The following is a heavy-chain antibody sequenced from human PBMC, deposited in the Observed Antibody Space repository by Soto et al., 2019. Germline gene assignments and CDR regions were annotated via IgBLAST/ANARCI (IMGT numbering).Heavy chain of an antibody. CDR2: ISSSSSTI. CDR1: EFSYR. D-gene: IGHD3-22*01. J-gene: IGHJ3*02. CDR3: GGDSSGYYYPDVFDI. V-gene: IGHV3-48*02. Sequence: GGSMRLSCAASEFSYRMKWVRQAPGKGLEWVSYISSSSSTIYYADSVKGRFTISRDNAKNSLYLQMNSLRDEDTAVYYCGGDSSGYYYPDVFDIWGQGTMVTVSS.